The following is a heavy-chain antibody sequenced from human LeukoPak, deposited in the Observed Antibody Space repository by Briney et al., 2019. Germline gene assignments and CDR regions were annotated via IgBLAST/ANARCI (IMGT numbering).Heavy chain of an antibody. CDR3: ARDGSPTYYYGSGSYPQPV. V-gene: IGHV3-21*01. CDR2: ISSSSSYI. D-gene: IGHD3-10*01. Sequence: PGGSLRLSCAASGFTFSSYSMNWVRQAPGKGLEWVSSISSSSSYIYYADSVKGRFTISRDNAKNSLYLQMNSLRAEDTAVYYCARDGSPTYYYGSGSYPQPVWGQGTLVTVSS. J-gene: IGHJ4*02. CDR1: GFTFSSYS.